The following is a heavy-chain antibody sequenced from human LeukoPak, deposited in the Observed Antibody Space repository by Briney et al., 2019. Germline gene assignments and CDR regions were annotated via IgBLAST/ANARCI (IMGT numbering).Heavy chain of an antibody. CDR3: ARDYYDSSGYYEVAAY. D-gene: IGHD3-22*01. J-gene: IGHJ4*02. Sequence: ASVKLSCKASGYAFTGYYMHWARQAPGQGLGWMGWINPNSGGTNYAQKFEGRVTMTRDTYISTAYMELSRLRSDDTAVYYWARDYYDSSGYYEVAAYWGQGTLATVSS. CDR1: GYAFTGYY. CDR2: INPNSGGT. V-gene: IGHV1-2*02.